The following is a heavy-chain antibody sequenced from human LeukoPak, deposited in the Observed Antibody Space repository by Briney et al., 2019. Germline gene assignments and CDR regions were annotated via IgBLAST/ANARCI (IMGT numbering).Heavy chain of an antibody. CDR1: GFTFSSYG. J-gene: IGHJ3*02. V-gene: IGHV3-48*04. CDR2: ISKSITRT. CDR3: ARKRMDSDAFDI. D-gene: IGHD3/OR15-3a*01. Sequence: PGGSLRLSCAASGFTFSSYGMHWVRQAPGKGLEWVAYISKSITRTHYADSVEGRFINSRDNAKNSLSLQMNSLRAEDTAVYYCARKRMDSDAFDIWGQGTMVTVSS.